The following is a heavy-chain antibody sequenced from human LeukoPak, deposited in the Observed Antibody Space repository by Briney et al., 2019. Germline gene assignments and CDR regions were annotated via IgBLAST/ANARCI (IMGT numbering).Heavy chain of an antibody. V-gene: IGHV4-39*01. CDR2: IYYSGST. D-gene: IGHD3-16*02. Sequence: PSETLSLTCTVSGGSISSSTYYWGWIRQPPGKGLEWIGSIYYSGSTYYNPSLKSRVTISVDTSKNQLSLKLNSVTAADTAVYYCARRTQGWGSYRYGDDYWGQGTLVTVSS. CDR1: GGSISSSTYY. J-gene: IGHJ4*02. CDR3: ARRTQGWGSYRYGDDY.